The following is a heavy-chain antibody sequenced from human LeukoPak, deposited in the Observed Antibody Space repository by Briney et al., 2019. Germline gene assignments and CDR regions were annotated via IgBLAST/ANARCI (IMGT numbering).Heavy chain of an antibody. J-gene: IGHJ5*02. CDR3: ARGGYGVWYNWFDP. Sequence: GGSLRLSCAASGFTFSSYAMHWVRQAPGKGLEWVAVISYDGSNKYYADSVKGRFTISRDNSKNTLYLQMNSLRAEDTAVYYCARGGYGVWYNWFDPWAREPWSPSPQ. D-gene: IGHD5/OR15-5a*01. V-gene: IGHV3-30*04. CDR2: ISYDGSNK. CDR1: GFTFSSYA.